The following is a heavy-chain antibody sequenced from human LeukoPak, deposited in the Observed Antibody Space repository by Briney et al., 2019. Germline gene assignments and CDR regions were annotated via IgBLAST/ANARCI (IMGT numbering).Heavy chain of an antibody. D-gene: IGHD3-9*01. CDR2: INSSSSYI. V-gene: IGHV3-21*01. CDR3: ARGVRYFDWALDWFDP. CDR1: GFPFNNYS. J-gene: IGHJ5*02. Sequence: GSLELSCAASGFPFNNYSMNWVRPAPGKGLEWVSSINSSSSYIYYADSVKGRFTISRDNAKNSLYLQMNSLRAEDTAVYYCARGVRYFDWALDWFDPWGQGTLVTVSS.